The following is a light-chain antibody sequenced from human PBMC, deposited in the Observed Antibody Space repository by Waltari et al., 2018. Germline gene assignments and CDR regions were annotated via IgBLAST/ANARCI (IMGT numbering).Light chain of an antibody. J-gene: IGKJ2*01. V-gene: IGKV2-30*02. Sequence: DVVMTQSPLSLPVTPGQAASISCKSSQSLVHSDGNTHLNWFQQRPGQSPRRLIYRVSNRGSGVPDRFSGSGSGTDFTLKISRVEAADVGVYYCMQGTHWPYTFGQGTKLDIK. CDR1: QSLVHSDGNTH. CDR3: MQGTHWPYT. CDR2: RVS.